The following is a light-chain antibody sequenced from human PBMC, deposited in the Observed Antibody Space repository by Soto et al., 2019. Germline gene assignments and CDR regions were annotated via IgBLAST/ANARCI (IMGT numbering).Light chain of an antibody. Sequence: DIQMTQSPSSVSVSAGDRATLTCRASQGISSWLAWYQQKPGKAPKLLIYGASTLQSGVPSRFSGSGSGTDFTLKISRVEAEDVGVYYCMQSLQSPITFGQGTRLEIK. CDR3: MQSLQSPIT. V-gene: IGKV1-12*01. CDR2: GAS. J-gene: IGKJ5*01. CDR1: QGISSW.